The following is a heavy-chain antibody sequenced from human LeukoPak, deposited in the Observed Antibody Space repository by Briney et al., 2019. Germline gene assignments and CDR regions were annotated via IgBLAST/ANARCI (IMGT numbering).Heavy chain of an antibody. CDR3: ARESYDFWSGYPYFDY. J-gene: IGHJ4*02. Sequence: GGSLRLSCAASGFTFSSYWMSWVRQAPGKGLEGVANIKQDGSEKYYVDSVKGRFTISRDNAKNSLYLQMNSLRAEDTAVYYCARESYDFWSGYPYFDYWGQGTLVTVSS. CDR2: IKQDGSEK. CDR1: GFTFSSYW. V-gene: IGHV3-7*01. D-gene: IGHD3-3*01.